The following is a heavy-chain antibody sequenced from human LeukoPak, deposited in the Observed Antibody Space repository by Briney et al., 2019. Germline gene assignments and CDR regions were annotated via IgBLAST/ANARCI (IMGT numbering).Heavy chain of an antibody. CDR1: GGSISSYY. V-gene: IGHV4-59*01. J-gene: IGHJ4*02. CDR2: IYYSGST. Sequence: PSETLSLTCTVSGGSISSYYWSWIRQPPGKGLEWIGYIYYSGSTNYNPSLKSRVTISVDTSKNQLSLKLSSVTAADTAVYYCARDNPRGPFDYWGQGTLVTVSS. D-gene: IGHD1-14*01. CDR3: ARDNPRGPFDY.